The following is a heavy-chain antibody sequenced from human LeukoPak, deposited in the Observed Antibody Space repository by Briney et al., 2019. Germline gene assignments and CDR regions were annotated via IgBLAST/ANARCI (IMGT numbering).Heavy chain of an antibody. V-gene: IGHV3-66*01. CDR3: ARAHSSGWFDY. Sequence: PGGSLRLSCAASGFTVSSNYMTWVRQAPGKGLKWVSVIYSGGSTYYEDSVKGRFTTSRDNSKNTLYLQMNSLRAEDTAVYYCARAHSSGWFDYWGQGTLVTVSS. J-gene: IGHJ4*02. CDR2: IYSGGST. CDR1: GFTVSSNY. D-gene: IGHD6-19*01.